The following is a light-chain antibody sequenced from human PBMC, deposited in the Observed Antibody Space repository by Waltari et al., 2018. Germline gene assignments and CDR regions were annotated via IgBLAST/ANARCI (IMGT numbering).Light chain of an antibody. J-gene: IGKJ1*01. CDR1: QGISSY. CDR2: ATS. Sequence: AIRMIQSPSSLAASTGDRVNITCRASQGISSYLAWYQQKPGKAPKLLMYATSTMQSGVPSRFSGSGSGTDFTLTISCLQSEDFATYYCQQYYTYPRTFGQGTKVET. CDR3: QQYYTYPRT. V-gene: IGKV1-8*01.